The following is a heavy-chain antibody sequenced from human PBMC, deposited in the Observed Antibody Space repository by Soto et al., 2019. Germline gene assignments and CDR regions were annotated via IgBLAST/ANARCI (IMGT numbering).Heavy chain of an antibody. CDR2: IGGGGGDT. CDR3: AKCLEVIHCTNGIWHRFQY. Sequence: EVQLLESGGTLVQPGGSLRLSCAGSGFTFGNYAMSWVRQAPGKGLEWVSNIGGGGGDTYYADSVKGRFTISRDNSKNTLYLQMNSLRAEDTAVYYCAKCLEVIHCTNGIWHRFQYCGQGPLVTVSS. CDR1: GFTFGNYA. V-gene: IGHV3-23*01. D-gene: IGHD2-8*01. J-gene: IGHJ1*01.